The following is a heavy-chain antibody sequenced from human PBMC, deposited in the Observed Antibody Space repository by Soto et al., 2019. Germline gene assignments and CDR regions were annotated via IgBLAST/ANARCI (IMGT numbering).Heavy chain of an antibody. CDR3: ARSPVVATGGWFDP. D-gene: IGHD5-12*01. Sequence: PSETLSLTCAVYGGSFSGYYWSWIRQPPGKGLEWIGEINHSGSTNYNPSLKSRVTISVDTSKNQFSLKLSSVTAADTAVYYCARSPVVATGGWFDPWGQGTLVTVS. CDR1: GGSFSGYY. V-gene: IGHV4-34*01. J-gene: IGHJ5*02. CDR2: INHSGST.